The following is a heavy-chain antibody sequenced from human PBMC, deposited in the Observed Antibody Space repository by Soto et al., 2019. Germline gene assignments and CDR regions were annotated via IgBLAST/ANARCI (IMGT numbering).Heavy chain of an antibody. J-gene: IGHJ4*02. CDR1: DFTFRNYW. D-gene: IGHD3-16*01. Sequence: PGGSLRLSCATSDFTFRNYWMNWVRQAPGKGLEWVANIKPDGSATNYVDSVKGRFTISRDNVRNSVSLQMNSLRVEDTAVYFCFGGNGGPQWGQGTLVTV. CDR3: FGGNGGPQ. CDR2: IKPDGSAT. V-gene: IGHV3-7*03.